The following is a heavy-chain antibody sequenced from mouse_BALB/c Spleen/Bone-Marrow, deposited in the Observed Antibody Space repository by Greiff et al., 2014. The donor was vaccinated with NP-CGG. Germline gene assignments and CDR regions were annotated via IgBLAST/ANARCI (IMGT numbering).Heavy chain of an antibody. Sequence: QVQLQQPGAELMKPGASVKISCKATGYTFSSYWIEWVKQRPGHGLEWIGEILPGSGSNKYNEKFKGKATFTAETSSNTAYMQRSSLTSEDSAVYDCATARDTSYYGMDYWGQGTSVTVSS. CDR2: ILPGSGSN. V-gene: IGHV1-9*01. CDR3: ATARDTSYYGMDY. D-gene: IGHD3-1*01. J-gene: IGHJ4*01. CDR1: GYTFSSYW.